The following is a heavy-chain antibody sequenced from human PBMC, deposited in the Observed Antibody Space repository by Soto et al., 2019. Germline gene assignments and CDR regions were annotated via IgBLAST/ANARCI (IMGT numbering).Heavy chain of an antibody. CDR3: AMGITMRLAYGMDV. V-gene: IGHV3-48*02. CDR1: GFTFSSYS. Sequence: GGSLRLSCAVSGFTFSSYSMNWVRQAPGKGLEWVSYISSSSSTIYYADSVKGRFTISRDNAKKSLYLQMNSLRDEDTAVYYCAMGITMRLAYGMDVWGQGITVTVSS. CDR2: ISSSSSTI. D-gene: IGHD3-10*01. J-gene: IGHJ6*02.